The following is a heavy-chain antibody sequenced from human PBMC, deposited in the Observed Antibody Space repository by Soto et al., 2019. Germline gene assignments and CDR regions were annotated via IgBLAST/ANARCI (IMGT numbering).Heavy chain of an antibody. CDR1: GGTFSSYA. Sequence: QVQLVQSGAEVKKPGSSVKVSCKASGGTFSSYAISWVRQAPGQGLEWMGGIIPIFGTANYAQKFQGRVTITADESTSTAYMELSSLRSEGTAVYYCARGRDIVVVPAAVTEYFQHWGQGTLVTVSS. J-gene: IGHJ1*01. D-gene: IGHD2-2*01. CDR3: ARGRDIVVVPAAVTEYFQH. CDR2: IIPIFGTA. V-gene: IGHV1-69*01.